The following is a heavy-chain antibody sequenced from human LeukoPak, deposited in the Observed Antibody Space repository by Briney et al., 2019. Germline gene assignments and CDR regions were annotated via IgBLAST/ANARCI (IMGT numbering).Heavy chain of an antibody. CDR3: AIIVGATQGDY. D-gene: IGHD1-26*01. CDR1: GGSFSGYY. CDR2: INHSRST. J-gene: IGHJ4*02. V-gene: IGHV4-34*01. Sequence: SETLSLTCAVYGGSFSGYYWSWIRQPPGKGLEWIGEINHSRSTNHNPSLKSRVTISVDTSKNQFSLKRSSVTAADTAVYYCAIIVGATQGDYWGQGTLVTVSS.